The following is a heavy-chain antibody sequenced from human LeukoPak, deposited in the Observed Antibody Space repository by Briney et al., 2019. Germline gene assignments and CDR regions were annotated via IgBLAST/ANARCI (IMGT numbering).Heavy chain of an antibody. CDR1: GYTFTSYD. Sequence: ASVKVSCKASGYTFTSYDINWVRQATGQGLEWMGWMNPNSGNTGYAQKFQGRVTITRNTSISTAYMELSSLRSEDTAVYYCAKDRDSGSYRASAYFDYWGQGTLVTVSS. D-gene: IGHD1-26*01. CDR3: AKDRDSGSYRASAYFDY. V-gene: IGHV1-8*03. J-gene: IGHJ4*02. CDR2: MNPNSGNT.